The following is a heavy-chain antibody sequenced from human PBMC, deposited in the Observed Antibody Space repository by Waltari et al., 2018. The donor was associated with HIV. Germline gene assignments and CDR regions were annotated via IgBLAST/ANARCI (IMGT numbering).Heavy chain of an antibody. CDR2: SSGRGSTT. CDR1: GFTFTRYA. CDR3: ARDLQIGAAVTGPSWFDP. J-gene: IGHJ5*02. Sequence: EVRLFASGGGLVQPGGSLRLSCNASGFTFTRYAMNWVRLTARMGVEVVSVSSGRGSTTDYLDSVRGRFTISRDKSKDTLYLQMNSLRAEDSAVYYCARDLQIGAAVTGPSWFDPWGQGTLVTVSS. V-gene: IGHV3-23*01. D-gene: IGHD6-19*01.